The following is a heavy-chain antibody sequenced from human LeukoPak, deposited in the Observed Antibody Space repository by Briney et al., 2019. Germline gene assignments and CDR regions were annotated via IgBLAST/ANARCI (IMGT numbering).Heavy chain of an antibody. J-gene: IGHJ5*02. Sequence: GGSLRLSCAASGFTFSSYWMSWVRQAPGKGLEWVANIKQGGSEKYYVDSVKGRFTISRDNAKNSLYLQMNSLRAEDTAVYYCARVIVVVPAAKSGWFDPWGQGTLVTVSS. CDR3: ARVIVVVPAAKSGWFDP. CDR2: IKQGGSEK. D-gene: IGHD2-2*01. V-gene: IGHV3-7*01. CDR1: GFTFSSYW.